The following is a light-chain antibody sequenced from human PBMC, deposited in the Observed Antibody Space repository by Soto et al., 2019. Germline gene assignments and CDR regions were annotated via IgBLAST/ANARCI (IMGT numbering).Light chain of an antibody. Sequence: QSVLTQPASVSGSPGQSITISCTGTSSDVGSYNLVSWYQLHPGKAPKLMIYEGSKRPSGVSNRFSGSKSGNTASLTISGLQAEDEADYYCCSYAGSSIHVVFGGGTKVTVL. V-gene: IGLV2-23*01. CDR1: SSDVGSYNL. J-gene: IGLJ2*01. CDR3: CSYAGSSIHVV. CDR2: EGS.